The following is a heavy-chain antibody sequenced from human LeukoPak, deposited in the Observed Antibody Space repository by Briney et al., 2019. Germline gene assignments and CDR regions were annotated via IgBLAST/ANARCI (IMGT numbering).Heavy chain of an antibody. CDR3: ARDEWLRFESSSWFDP. CDR1: GGSISSSSYY. D-gene: IGHD5-12*01. Sequence: SETLSLTCTVSGGSISSSSYYWGWIRQPPGKGLEWIGSIYHRGSTYYNPSLKSRVTISVDTSKNQFSLKLSSVTAADTAVYYCARDEWLRFESSSWFDPWGQGTLVTVSS. V-gene: IGHV4-39*07. CDR2: IYHRGST. J-gene: IGHJ5*02.